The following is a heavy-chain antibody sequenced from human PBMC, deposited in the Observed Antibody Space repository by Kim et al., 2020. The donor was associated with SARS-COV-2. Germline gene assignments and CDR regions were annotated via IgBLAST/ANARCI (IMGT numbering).Heavy chain of an antibody. CDR2: ISGSGGST. D-gene: IGHD2-2*01. CDR1: GFTFSSYA. CDR3: AKRVGYCSSTSCPVMSQNYYMDV. V-gene: IGHV3-23*01. Sequence: GGSLRLSCAASGFTFSSYAMSWVRQAPGKGLEWVSAISGSGGSTYYADSVKGRFTISRDNSKNTLYLQMNSLRAEDTAVYYCAKRVGYCSSTSCPVMSQNYYMDVWGKGTTVTVSS. J-gene: IGHJ6*03.